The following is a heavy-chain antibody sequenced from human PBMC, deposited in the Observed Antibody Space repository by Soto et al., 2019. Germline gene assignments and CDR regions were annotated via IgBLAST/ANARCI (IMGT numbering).Heavy chain of an antibody. D-gene: IGHD6-13*01. V-gene: IGHV1-18*01. CDR3: ARARGFCRCWYDFSPPYYFDY. J-gene: IGHJ4*02. CDR1: GYTFTSYG. Sequence: GASVKVSCKASGYTFTSYGISWVRQAPGQGLEWMGWISAYNGNTNYAQKLQGRVTMTTDTSTSTAYMELSSLRSDDAAVYYCARARGFCRCWYDFSPPYYFDYWGQGTLVTVSS. CDR2: ISAYNGNT.